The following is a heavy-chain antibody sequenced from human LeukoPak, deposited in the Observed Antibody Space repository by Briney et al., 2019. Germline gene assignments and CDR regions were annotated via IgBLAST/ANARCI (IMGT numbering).Heavy chain of an antibody. J-gene: IGHJ4*02. CDR3: ARTTVAGRWDY. CDR1: GGSITSYY. D-gene: IGHD6-19*01. Sequence: SETLSLTCTASGGSITSYYWSWIRQPAGKGLEWIGRIYSSGSTNYNPSLKSRVTMSVDTSKNHFSLKLTSVTAADMAVYYCARTTVAGRWDYWGQGSLVTVSS. CDR2: IYSSGST. V-gene: IGHV4-4*07.